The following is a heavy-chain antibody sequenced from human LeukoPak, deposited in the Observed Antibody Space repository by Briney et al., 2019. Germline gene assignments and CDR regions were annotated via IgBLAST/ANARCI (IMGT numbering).Heavy chain of an antibody. J-gene: IGHJ4*02. D-gene: IGHD6-19*01. Sequence: GGSLRLSCAASGFTVSSNYMSWVRQAPGKGLEWVSVIYSGGSTYYADSVKGRFTISRDNSKNTLYLQMNSLRAEDTAVYYCARYWDSSGWYGARYFDYWGQGTLVTVSS. CDR1: GFTVSSNY. CDR2: IYSGGST. V-gene: IGHV3-66*01. CDR3: ARYWDSSGWYGARYFDY.